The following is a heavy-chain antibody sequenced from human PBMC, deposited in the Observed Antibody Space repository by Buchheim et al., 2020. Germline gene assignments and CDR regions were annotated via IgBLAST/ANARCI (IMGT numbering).Heavy chain of an antibody. CDR3: AKDPGGWYSYGPPDNWFDP. CDR2: ISSSSSYI. Sequence: EVQLVESGGGLVKPGGSLRLSCAASGFTFSSYSMNWVRQAPGKGLEWVSSISSSSSYIYYADSVKGRFTISRDNAKNSLYLQMNSLRAEDTAVYYCAKDPGGWYSYGPPDNWFDPWGQGTL. V-gene: IGHV3-21*01. D-gene: IGHD5-18*01. J-gene: IGHJ5*02. CDR1: GFTFSSYS.